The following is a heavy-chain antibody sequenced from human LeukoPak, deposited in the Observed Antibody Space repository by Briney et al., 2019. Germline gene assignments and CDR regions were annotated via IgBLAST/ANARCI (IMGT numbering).Heavy chain of an antibody. CDR2: IYYSGST. CDR3: ARSLGVLWFGEILDCWFDP. Sequence: PSETLSLTCTVSGGSISSSSYYWGWIRQPPGKGLEWIGYIYYSGSTNYNPSLKSRVTISVDTSKNQFSLKLSSVTAADTAVYYCARSLGVLWFGEILDCWFDPWGQGTLVTVSS. D-gene: IGHD3-10*01. V-gene: IGHV4-61*05. J-gene: IGHJ5*02. CDR1: GGSISSSSYY.